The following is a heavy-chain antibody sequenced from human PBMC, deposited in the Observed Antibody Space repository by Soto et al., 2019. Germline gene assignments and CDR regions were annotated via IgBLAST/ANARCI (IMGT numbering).Heavy chain of an antibody. Sequence: EVQLVESGGGLVQPGGSLRLSCAASGFTFSSYDMHWVRQATGKGLEWVSAIGTAGDTYYPGSVKGRFTISRANAKNSLYLQMNSLRVRDTAVSYCARQAGCSSTSCSKGMAFDIWGQGTMVTVSS. CDR2: IGTAGDT. D-gene: IGHD2-2*01. V-gene: IGHV3-13*01. CDR3: ARQAGCSSTSCSKGMAFDI. J-gene: IGHJ3*02. CDR1: GFTFSSYD.